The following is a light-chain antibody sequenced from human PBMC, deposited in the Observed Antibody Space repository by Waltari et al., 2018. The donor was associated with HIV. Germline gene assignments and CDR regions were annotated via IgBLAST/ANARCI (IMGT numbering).Light chain of an antibody. Sequence: LTQDPAVSVALGQTVRITCQGASLRSYFASWYQQKPGQAPLLVVYGDNKRPSGIPDRFSGSSSGNTASLTITCAQAEDEADYYCNSRDSSGHHLVFAAATTVTVL. CDR1: SLRSYF. CDR2: GDN. V-gene: IGLV3-19*01. CDR3: NSRDSSGHHLV. J-gene: IGLJ1*01.